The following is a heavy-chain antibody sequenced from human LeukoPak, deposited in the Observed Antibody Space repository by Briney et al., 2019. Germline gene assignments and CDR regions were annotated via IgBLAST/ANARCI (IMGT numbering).Heavy chain of an antibody. J-gene: IGHJ4*02. CDR1: GFTFSSYA. V-gene: IGHV3-64*01. CDR3: ARDSLYGGNSLDY. CDR2: ISSNGGST. Sequence: VGSPRLSCAASGFTFSSYAMHWVRQAPGKGLEYVSAISSNGGSTYYANSLKGRFTISRDNSKNTLYLQMGSLRAEDMAVYYCARDSLYGGNSLDYWGQGTLVSVSS. D-gene: IGHD4-23*01.